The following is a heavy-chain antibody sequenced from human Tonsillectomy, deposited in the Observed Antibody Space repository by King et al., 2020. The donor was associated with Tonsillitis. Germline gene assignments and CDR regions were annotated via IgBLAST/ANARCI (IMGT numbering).Heavy chain of an antibody. CDR2: ISGSGGST. D-gene: IGHD3-22*01. CDR3: VQDAYYYDSSGYYDSRYYYYGMDV. Sequence: VQLVESGGGLVQPGGSLRLSCAASGFTFSSYAMSWVRQAPGKGLEWVSAISGSGGSTYYADSVKGRFTISRDNSKNTLYLQMNSLRAEDTAVYYCVQDAYYYDSSGYYDSRYYYYGMDVWGQGTTVTVSS. J-gene: IGHJ6*02. V-gene: IGHV3-23*04. CDR1: GFTFSSYA.